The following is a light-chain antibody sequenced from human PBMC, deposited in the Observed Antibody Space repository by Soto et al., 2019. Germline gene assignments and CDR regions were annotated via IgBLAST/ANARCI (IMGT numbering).Light chain of an antibody. CDR2: DVS. J-gene: IGKJ1*01. CDR1: QSVSNW. V-gene: IGKV1-5*01. Sequence: DIQMTQSPSTLSASVGDRVTITCRASQSVSNWLAWYQQKPGKAPTLLIYDVSRLETGVPSRFSGSGSGTEFTLTINSLQPEDFATYFCQQYNSYPWAFGQGTRVEV. CDR3: QQYNSYPWA.